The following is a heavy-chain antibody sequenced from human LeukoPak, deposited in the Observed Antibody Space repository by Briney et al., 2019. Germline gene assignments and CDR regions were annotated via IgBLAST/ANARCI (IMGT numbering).Heavy chain of an antibody. V-gene: IGHV3-23*01. CDR3: AKVGYSSGWYGKYFDY. D-gene: IGHD6-19*01. CDR2: ISGSGGST. J-gene: IGHJ4*02. CDR1: GFTFSSYA. Sequence: SRGSLRLSCAASGFTFSSYAMSWVRQAPGKGLEWVSAISGSGGSTYYEDSVKGRFTISRDNSKNTLYLQMNSLGAEDTAVYYCAKVGYSSGWYGKYFDYWGQGTLVTVSS.